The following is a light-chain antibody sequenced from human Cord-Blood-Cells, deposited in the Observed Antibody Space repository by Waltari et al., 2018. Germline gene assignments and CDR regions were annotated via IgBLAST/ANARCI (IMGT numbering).Light chain of an antibody. J-gene: IGLJ1*01. CDR3: CSYAGSYTYV. CDR2: DVS. V-gene: IGLV2-11*01. Sequence: QSALTQPRSVSGSPGQSVTISCTGTSSDVGGYNYVYWYQQHPGKAPKLMVYDVSKPPSGVPDRFAGSKSGNPASLTISGLQAEDEADDHCCSYAGSYTYVFGTGPKVTVL. CDR1: SSDVGGYNY.